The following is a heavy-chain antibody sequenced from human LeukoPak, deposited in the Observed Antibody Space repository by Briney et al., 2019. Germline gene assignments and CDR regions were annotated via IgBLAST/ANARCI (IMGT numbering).Heavy chain of an antibody. Sequence: SETLSLTCTVSGGSISSSSYYWGWIRQPPGKGLEWIGSIYYSGSTYYNPSLKSRVTISVDTSKNQFSLKLSSVTAADTAVYYCARGGLRYGSGSYYFDYWGQGTLVTVSS. CDR3: ARGGLRYGSGSYYFDY. CDR1: GGSISSSSYY. V-gene: IGHV4-39*07. CDR2: IYYSGST. J-gene: IGHJ4*02. D-gene: IGHD3-10*01.